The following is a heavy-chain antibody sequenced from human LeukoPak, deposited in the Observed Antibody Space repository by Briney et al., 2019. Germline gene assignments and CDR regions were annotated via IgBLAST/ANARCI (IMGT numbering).Heavy chain of an antibody. V-gene: IGHV3-30*18. D-gene: IGHD6-13*01. J-gene: IGHJ4*02. CDR1: RFSFRSYD. CDR2: TSYDESNT. CDR3: AKDGQLGGSSWFTLYFDY. Sequence: GGSLRLSCAASRFSFRSYDIHWVRQAPGKGLEWLAVTSYDESNTYYTDSVKGRFTISRDNSKNTLYLQMNSLRPEDTAVYYCAKDGQLGGSSWFTLYFDYWGQGTLATVSS.